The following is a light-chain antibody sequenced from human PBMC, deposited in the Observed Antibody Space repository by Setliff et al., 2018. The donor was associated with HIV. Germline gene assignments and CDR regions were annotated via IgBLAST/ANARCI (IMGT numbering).Light chain of an antibody. J-gene: IGLJ2*01. CDR3: GSYTDSRIVV. Sequence: SALTQPASVSGSPGQSITISCNGTSSDVGGYDLVSWYQQHPGKVPKIMIYEVSNRPSGVPNRFSGSKSGNTASLTISGLQAEDEADYYCGSYTDSRIVVFGGGTKGTV. V-gene: IGLV2-14*01. CDR1: SSDVGGYDL. CDR2: EVS.